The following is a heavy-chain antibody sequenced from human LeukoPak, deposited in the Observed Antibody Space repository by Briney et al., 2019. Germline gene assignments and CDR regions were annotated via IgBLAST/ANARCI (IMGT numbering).Heavy chain of an antibody. CDR1: GYSLSSGYY. CDR2: IYHSGST. J-gene: IGHJ4*02. V-gene: IGHV4-38-2*01. D-gene: IGHD3-22*01. CDR3: ARGDDSSGYYFVIDY. Sequence: PSETLSLTCAVSGYSLSSGYYWGWIRQPPGRGLEWIGSIYHSGSTYYNPSLKSRVTISVDTSKNQFSLKLSSVTAADTAVYYCARGDDSSGYYFVIDYWGQGTLVTVSS.